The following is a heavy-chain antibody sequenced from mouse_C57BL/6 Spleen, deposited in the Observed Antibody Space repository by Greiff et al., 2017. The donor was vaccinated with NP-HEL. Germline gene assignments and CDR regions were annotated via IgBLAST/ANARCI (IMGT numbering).Heavy chain of an antibody. CDR1: GFNIKNTY. CDR3: ALNYYGSNY. V-gene: IGHV14-3*01. CDR2: IDPANGNT. D-gene: IGHD1-1*01. J-gene: IGHJ2*01. Sequence: VQLQQSVAELVRPGASVKLSCTASGFNIKNTYMHWVKQRPEQGLEWIGRIDPANGNTKYAPKFKGKATLTADKSSSTAYMELRSLTSEDSAVYFCALNYYGSNYWGQGTTLTVSS.